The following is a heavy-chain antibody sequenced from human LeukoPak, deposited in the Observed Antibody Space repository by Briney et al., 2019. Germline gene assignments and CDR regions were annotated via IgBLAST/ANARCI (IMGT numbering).Heavy chain of an antibody. CDR1: GFTVSSNY. Sequence: GGSLRLSCAASGFTVSSNYMSWVRQAPGKGLEWVSVNYSGGSTYYADSVKGRFTISRDNSKNTLYLQMNSLRAEDTAVYYCARGKQGTGYSSGDLTTWGQGTLVTVSS. J-gene: IGHJ5*02. CDR3: ARGKQGTGYSSGDLTT. D-gene: IGHD6-19*01. V-gene: IGHV3-53*01. CDR2: NYSGGST.